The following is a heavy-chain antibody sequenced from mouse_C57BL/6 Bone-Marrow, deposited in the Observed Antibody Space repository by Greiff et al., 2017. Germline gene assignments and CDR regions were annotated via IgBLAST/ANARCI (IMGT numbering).Heavy chain of an antibody. CDR2: INPNNGGT. Sequence: VQLQQSGPELVKPGASVKISCKASGYTFTDYYMHWVKQSHGKSLEWIVDINPNNGGTSYNQKLKGKATLTVDKSSSTAYMQLRSLTSEESAVEYGAGDYYGRSLYFDYWGQGTILTVSS. CDR1: GYTFTDYY. J-gene: IGHJ2*01. D-gene: IGHD1-1*01. V-gene: IGHV1-26*01. CDR3: AGDYYGRSLYFDY.